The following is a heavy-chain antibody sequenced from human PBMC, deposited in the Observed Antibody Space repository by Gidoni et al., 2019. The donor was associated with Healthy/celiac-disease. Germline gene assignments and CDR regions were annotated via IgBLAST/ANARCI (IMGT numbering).Heavy chain of an antibody. CDR3: ARDRSRGVGATGYYGMDV. V-gene: IGHV3-48*02. D-gene: IGHD1-26*01. Sequence: EVQLVESGGGLVQPGGSLRLSCAASGFTFSSYSMNWVRQAPGKGLEWVSYISSSSSTIYYADSVKGRFTISRDNAKNSLYLQMNSLRDEDTAVYYCARDRSRGVGATGYYGMDVWGQGTTVTVSS. CDR2: ISSSSSTI. CDR1: GFTFSSYS. J-gene: IGHJ6*02.